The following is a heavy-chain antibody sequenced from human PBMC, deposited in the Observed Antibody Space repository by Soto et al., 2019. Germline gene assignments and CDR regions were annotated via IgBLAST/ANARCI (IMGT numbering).Heavy chain of an antibody. J-gene: IGHJ3*02. CDR1: GFSLSTSGVG. V-gene: IGHV2-5*02. D-gene: IGHD6-25*01. CDR3: AHRTLGIAAGNEAFDI. Sequence: QITLKESGPTLVKPTQTLTLTCTFSGFSLSTSGVGVGWIRQPPGKALEWLALIYWDDDKRYSPSLKSRLTINKDTSKNQVVLTMSNMDPVDTATYYCAHRTLGIAAGNEAFDIWGQGTMVTVSS. CDR2: IYWDDDK.